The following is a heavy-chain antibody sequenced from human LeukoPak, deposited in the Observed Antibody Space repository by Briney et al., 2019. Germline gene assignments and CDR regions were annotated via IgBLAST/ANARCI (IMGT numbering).Heavy chain of an antibody. CDR2: INAGNGNT. Sequence: GESLQISCKGSGYSFTSYWIGWVRQVPGKGLEWMGWINAGNGNTKYSQKFQGRVTITRDTSASTAYMELSSLRSEDTAVYYCARSAGDSFDYWGQGTLVTVSS. D-gene: IGHD6-25*01. V-gene: IGHV1-3*01. CDR1: GYSFTSYW. J-gene: IGHJ4*02. CDR3: ARSAGDSFDY.